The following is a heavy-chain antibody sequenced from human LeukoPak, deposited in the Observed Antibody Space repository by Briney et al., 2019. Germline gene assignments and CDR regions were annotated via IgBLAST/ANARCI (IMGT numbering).Heavy chain of an antibody. CDR2: VSSSSSNI. V-gene: IGHV3-48*02. CDR3: ARDFRFAVDY. J-gene: IGHJ4*02. Sequence: HSGGSLRLSCAASGFTSSSYTMNWVRQAPGKGLEWISCVSSSSSNIYYADSVKGRFTISRDNAKNSLYLQMNSLRDEDTAVYYCARDFRFAVDYWGQGTLVTVSS. CDR1: GFTSSSYT.